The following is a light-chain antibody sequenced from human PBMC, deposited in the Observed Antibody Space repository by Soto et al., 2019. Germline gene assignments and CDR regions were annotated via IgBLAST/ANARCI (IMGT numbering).Light chain of an antibody. CDR1: QSVSSY. Sequence: EIVLTQSPATLSLSPGERATLSCRASQSVSSYLAWYQQKPGQAPRFLIFDASNRATGIPARFSGSGSGTDFTLTIISLEPEDFAVYYCQQRSNWPPPGITFGQGTRLEIK. CDR3: QQRSNWPPPGIT. CDR2: DAS. V-gene: IGKV3-11*01. J-gene: IGKJ5*01.